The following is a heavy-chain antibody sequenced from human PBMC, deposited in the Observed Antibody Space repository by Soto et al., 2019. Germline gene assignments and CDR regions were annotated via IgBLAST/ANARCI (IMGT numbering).Heavy chain of an antibody. J-gene: IGHJ3*02. Sequence: SETLSLTCAVSGGSISSGGYSWSWIRQPPGKSLEWIGYIYHSGSTYYNPSLKSRVTISVDRSKNQFSLKLSSVTAADTAVYYCARDSPLGNAFDIWGQGTVVTVSS. CDR3: ARDSPLGNAFDI. D-gene: IGHD3-16*01. CDR1: GGSISSGGYS. CDR2: IYHSGST. V-gene: IGHV4-30-2*01.